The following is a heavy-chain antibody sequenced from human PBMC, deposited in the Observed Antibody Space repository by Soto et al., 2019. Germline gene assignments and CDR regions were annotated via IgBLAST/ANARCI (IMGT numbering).Heavy chain of an antibody. CDR3: AKDDPPTS. CDR2: IYRGGDT. Sequence: GGSLRLSCAASGVTVSYNYMSWVRQAPGKGLEWVSVIYRGGDTYYADSVKGRFTISRDNSKKTMYLQMDSLRAEDTARYYCAKDDPPTSWGQGTVVTVSS. CDR1: GVTVSYNY. V-gene: IGHV3-53*01. J-gene: IGHJ5*02. D-gene: IGHD3-3*01.